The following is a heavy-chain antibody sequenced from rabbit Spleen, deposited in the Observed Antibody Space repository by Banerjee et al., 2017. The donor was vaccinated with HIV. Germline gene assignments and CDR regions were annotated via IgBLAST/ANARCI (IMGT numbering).Heavy chain of an antibody. D-gene: IGHD2-1*01. CDR1: GFSFSTSHY. CDR3: ARGINGDGGVGCAMTRLDL. V-gene: IGHV1S45*01. CDR2: IYAGSSGST. Sequence: QEQLVESGGGLVKPEGSLTLTCTASGFSFSTSHYMCWVRQAPGKGLEWIACIYAGSSGSTYYADWAKGRFTISKTSSTTVTLQMTSLTAADTATYLCARGINGDGGVGCAMTRLDLWGPGTLVTVS. J-gene: IGHJ3*01.